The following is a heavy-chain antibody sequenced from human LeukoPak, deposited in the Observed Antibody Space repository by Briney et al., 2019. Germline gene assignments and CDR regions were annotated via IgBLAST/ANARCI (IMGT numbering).Heavy chain of an antibody. CDR2: ISGSGGNT. J-gene: IGHJ4*02. CDR1: GFTFSTYA. D-gene: IGHD3-10*01. V-gene: IGHV3-23*01. Sequence: GGSLRLSCAASGFTFSTYAMSWVRQAPGKGLECVSAISGSGGNTYYADSVKGRFTISRDNSKNTLYLQLSTLRAEDTAVYYCAKEPRITMVRGVIDWGQGTLVTVSS. CDR3: AKEPRITMVRGVID.